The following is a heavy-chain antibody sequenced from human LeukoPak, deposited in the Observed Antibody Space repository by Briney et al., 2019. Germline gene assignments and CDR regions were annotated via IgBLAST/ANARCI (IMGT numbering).Heavy chain of an antibody. Sequence: PSETLSLTCTVSGGSISSYYWSWIRQPPGKGLEWIGYIYYSGSTNYNPSLKSRVTISVDTSKNQFSLKLSSVTAADTAVYYCAGSDGYNPPYYFDYWGQGTLVTVSS. D-gene: IGHD5-24*01. J-gene: IGHJ4*02. CDR1: GGSISSYY. V-gene: IGHV4-59*01. CDR2: IYYSGST. CDR3: AGSDGYNPPYYFDY.